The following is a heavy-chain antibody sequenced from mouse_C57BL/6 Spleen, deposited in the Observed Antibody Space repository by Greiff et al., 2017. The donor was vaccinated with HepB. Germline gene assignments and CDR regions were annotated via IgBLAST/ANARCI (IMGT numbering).Heavy chain of an antibody. CDR3: ARGGIYYDYGDY. V-gene: IGHV1-82*01. Sequence: VQLQQSGPELVKPGASVKISCKASGYAFSSSWMNWVKQRPGKGLEWIGRIYPGDGDTNYNGKFKGKATLTADKSSSTAYMQLNSLTSEDSAVYYCARGGIYYDYGDYWGQGTTLTVSS. D-gene: IGHD2-4*01. CDR1: GYAFSSSW. J-gene: IGHJ2*01. CDR2: IYPGDGDT.